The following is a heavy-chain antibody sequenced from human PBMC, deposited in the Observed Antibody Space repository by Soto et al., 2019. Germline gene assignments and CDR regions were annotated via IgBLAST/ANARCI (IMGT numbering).Heavy chain of an antibody. D-gene: IGHD3-22*01. J-gene: IGHJ5*02. CDR3: ARPDSNGWYDL. V-gene: IGHV5-51*01. CDR2: INPGDSDT. Sequence: GESLKISCKGSGYTFTNRWIAWVRQMPGKGLEWMGIINPGDSDTRYSPSFQGQVTISADKAISSAYLQWSSLKASDTAIYFCARPDSNGWYDLWGQGSLVTVSS. CDR1: GYTFTNRW.